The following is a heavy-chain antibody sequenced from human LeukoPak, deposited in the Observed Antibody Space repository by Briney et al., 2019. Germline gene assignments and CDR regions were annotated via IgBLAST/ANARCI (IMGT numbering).Heavy chain of an antibody. Sequence: ASVKVSCKASGYTFTGYYIHWVRQAPGQGLEWMGWINPNGGGTNYAQKFQGRVTMTRDTSISTAYMELSRLRSDDTAVYYCARSLGITMMPFNYWGQRTLVTVSS. D-gene: IGHD3-22*01. CDR1: GYTFTGYY. V-gene: IGHV1-2*02. CDR2: INPNGGGT. CDR3: ARSLGITMMPFNY. J-gene: IGHJ4*02.